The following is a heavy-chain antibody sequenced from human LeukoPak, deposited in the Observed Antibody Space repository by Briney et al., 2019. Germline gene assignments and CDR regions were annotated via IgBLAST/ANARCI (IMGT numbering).Heavy chain of an antibody. V-gene: IGHV1-69*05. CDR2: IIPIFGTA. Sequence: SAKVSCKASGGTFSSYAISWVRQAPGQGLEWMGGIIPIFGTANYAQKFQGRVTITTDESTSTAYMELSSLRSEDTAVYYCARGPTSYGSGWYGRGPIDYWGQGTLVTVSS. J-gene: IGHJ4*02. CDR3: ARGPTSYGSGWYGRGPIDY. CDR1: GGTFSSYA. D-gene: IGHD6-19*01.